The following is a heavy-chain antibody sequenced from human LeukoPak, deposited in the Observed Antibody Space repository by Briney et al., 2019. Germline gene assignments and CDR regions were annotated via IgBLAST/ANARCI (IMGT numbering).Heavy chain of an antibody. CDR1: GYNFTSYW. CDR2: IYPGDSDT. V-gene: IGHV5-51*01. J-gene: IGHJ3*02. CDR3: ARRMRSPSDAFDI. Sequence: GEALKISWKGSGYNFTSYWIGWVRQMPGKGLEWMGIIYPGDSDTRYSPSFQGQVTISADKSISTAYLQWSSLKASDTAMYYCARRMRSPSDAFDIWGQGTMVTVSS.